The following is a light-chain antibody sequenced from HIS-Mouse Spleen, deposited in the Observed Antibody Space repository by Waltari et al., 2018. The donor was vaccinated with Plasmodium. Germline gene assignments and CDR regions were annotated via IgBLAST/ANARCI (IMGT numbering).Light chain of an antibody. J-gene: IGLJ2*01. CDR2: YVS. CDR3: SSYAGSNNLV. V-gene: IGLV2-8*01. CDR1: SIDVGCSNY. Sequence: QSPLTQPPSPSGSPGQSVTISFTGTSIDVGCSNYRSWYQQHPGKAPKLMIYYVSKRPSGVPDRFSGSKSGNTAALTVSGLQAEDEADYYCSSYAGSNNLVFGGGTKLTVL.